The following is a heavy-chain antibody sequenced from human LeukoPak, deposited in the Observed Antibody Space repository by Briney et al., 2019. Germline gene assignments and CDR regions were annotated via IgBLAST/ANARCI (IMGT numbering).Heavy chain of an antibody. CDR2: IYYSGST. D-gene: IGHD2-21*02. CDR1: GGSISSYY. J-gene: IGHJ4*02. V-gene: IGHV4-59*01. Sequence: PSETLSLTCTVSGGSISSYYWSWIRQPPGKGLEWIGYIYYSGSTNYNPSLKSRVTISVDTSKNQFSLKLSSVTAADTAVYYCVGGPGPCCGGDCGYYFDYWGQGTLVTVSS. CDR3: VGGPGPCCGGDCGYYFDY.